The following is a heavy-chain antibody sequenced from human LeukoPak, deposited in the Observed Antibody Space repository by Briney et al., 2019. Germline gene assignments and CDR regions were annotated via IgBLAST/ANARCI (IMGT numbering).Heavy chain of an antibody. V-gene: IGHV3-23*01. CDR2: ISGTGGSM. D-gene: IGHD4-11*01. Sequence: PGGSLRLSCTASGFTFTNYALTWVRQAPGKGLEWVSIISGTGGSMYYADSVRGRFTISRDNSKNTLYLQMNSLRAEDTAVYYCARDYIGDYWGQGTLVTVSS. CDR1: GFTFTNYA. J-gene: IGHJ4*02. CDR3: ARDYIGDY.